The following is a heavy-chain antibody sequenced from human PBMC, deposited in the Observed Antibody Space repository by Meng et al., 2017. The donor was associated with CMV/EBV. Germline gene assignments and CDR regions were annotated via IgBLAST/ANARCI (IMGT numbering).Heavy chain of an antibody. CDR1: GFTFSSCG. J-gene: IGHJ4*02. D-gene: IGHD3-22*01. CDR3: AKIAYDSSGYYYFDY. CDR2: IRYDGSNK. Sequence: VVESGGAVVQLGGSLSLSCEASGFTFSSCGMHWVLQATGKGLEWVAFIRYDGSNKYYADYVKGRFTISRDNSKNTLYLQMNSLRAEDTAVYYCAKIAYDSSGYYYFDYWGQGTLVTVSS. V-gene: IGHV3-30*02.